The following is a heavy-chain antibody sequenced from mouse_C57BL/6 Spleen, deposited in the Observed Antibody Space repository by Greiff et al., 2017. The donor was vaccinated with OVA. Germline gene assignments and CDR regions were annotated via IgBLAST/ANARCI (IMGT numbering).Heavy chain of an antibody. J-gene: IGHJ2*01. V-gene: IGHV1-82*01. CDR2: IYPGDGDT. Sequence: QVQLKQSGPELVKPGASVKISCKASGYAFSSSWMNWVKQRPGKGLEWIGRIYPGDGDTNYNGKFKGKATLTADKSSSTAYMQLSSLTSEDSAVYFCARNYGSTPHFDYWGQGTTLTVSS. CDR1: GYAFSSSW. D-gene: IGHD1-1*01. CDR3: ARNYGSTPHFDY.